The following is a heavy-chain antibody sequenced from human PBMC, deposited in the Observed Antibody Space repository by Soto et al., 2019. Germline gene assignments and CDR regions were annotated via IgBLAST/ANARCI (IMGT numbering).Heavy chain of an antibody. J-gene: IGHJ4*02. Sequence: ASVKVSCKASGYTFTSYAMNWVRQAPGQRLEWMGWINAGNGNTKYSQKFQGRVTMTRDTSTSTVFMELSSLRSADTAVYYCARGGHIAVVTASFDYWGQGTLVTVSS. CDR2: INAGNGNT. D-gene: IGHD2-21*02. CDR3: ARGGHIAVVTASFDY. CDR1: GYTFTSYA. V-gene: IGHV1-3*01.